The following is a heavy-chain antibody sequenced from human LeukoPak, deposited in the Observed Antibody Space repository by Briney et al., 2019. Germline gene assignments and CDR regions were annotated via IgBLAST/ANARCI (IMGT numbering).Heavy chain of an antibody. D-gene: IGHD6-6*01. J-gene: IGHJ4*02. CDR1: GSSISSYY. Sequence: SETLSLTCTVSGSSISSYYWSWIRQPPGKGLEWIGYIYTSGSTNYNPSLKSRVTISVDTSKNQFSLKLSSVTAADTAVYYCARLYSSSSGFDYWGQGTLVTVSS. V-gene: IGHV4-4*09. CDR3: ARLYSSSSGFDY. CDR2: IYTSGST.